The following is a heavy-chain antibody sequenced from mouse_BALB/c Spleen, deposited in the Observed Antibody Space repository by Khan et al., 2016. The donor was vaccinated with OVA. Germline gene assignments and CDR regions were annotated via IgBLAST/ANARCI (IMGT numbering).Heavy chain of an antibody. V-gene: IGHV2-2*01. CDR3: TRNYYRYDFTY. J-gene: IGHJ3*01. Sequence: QVQLQQSGPGLVQPSQSLSITCTVSGFSLSTYGIHWVRQSPGKGLEWLGVIWSGGGTEYNVPFISRLSITKDSSKSRVFFKMNSMQPDDTAIYYCTRNYYRYDFTYWGQGTPVTVSA. CDR2: IWSGGGT. CDR1: GFSLSTYG. D-gene: IGHD2-12*01.